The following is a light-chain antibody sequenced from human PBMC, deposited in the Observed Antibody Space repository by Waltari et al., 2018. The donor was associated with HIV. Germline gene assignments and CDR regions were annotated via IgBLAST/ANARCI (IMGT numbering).Light chain of an antibody. CDR2: YDD. CDR1: SSNIGNNA. CDR3: AAWDDSLNGYV. V-gene: IGLV1-36*01. J-gene: IGLJ1*01. Sequence: QSVLTQPPSVSEAPRQRVTISCSGSSSNIGNNAVNWYQQVPGKPPKLRIYYDDLLSSGVSDRFSGSKSGTSASLAIRGLQSEDEADYYCAAWDDSLNGYVFGSGTKVTVL.